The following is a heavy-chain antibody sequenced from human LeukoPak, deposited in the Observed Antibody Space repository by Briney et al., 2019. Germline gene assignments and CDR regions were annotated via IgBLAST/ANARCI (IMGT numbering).Heavy chain of an antibody. V-gene: IGHV1-18*01. J-gene: IGHJ4*02. CDR3: ARAYYESSAYRHAVYFDY. CDR2: ISAYNGNT. D-gene: IGHD3-22*01. Sequence: ASVXVSCKASGYTLTSYSISWVRQAPGQGLEWMGWISAYNGNTDLAQKFQGRVTMTKDTSTNTVYMHLSSLSSDDTAVYYCARAYYESSAYRHAVYFDYWGQGTLVTVSS. CDR1: GYTLTSYS.